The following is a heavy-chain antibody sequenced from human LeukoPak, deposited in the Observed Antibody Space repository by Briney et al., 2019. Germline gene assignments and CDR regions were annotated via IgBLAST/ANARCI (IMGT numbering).Heavy chain of an antibody. CDR1: GGSFSGYY. D-gene: IGHD5-18*01. J-gene: IGHJ6*02. V-gene: IGHV4-34*01. CDR2: INHSGST. Sequence: SETLSLTCAVYGGSFSGYYWSWIRQPPGKGLEWIGEINHSGSTNYNPSLKSRVTMSLDTSKNQFSLKVSTVTAADTAVYYCARRTRGYSYGPYYYGMDVWGQGTTVTVSS. CDR3: ARRTRGYSYGPYYYGMDV.